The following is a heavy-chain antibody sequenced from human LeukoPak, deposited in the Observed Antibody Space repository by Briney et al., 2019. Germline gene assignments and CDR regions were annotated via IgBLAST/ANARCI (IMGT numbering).Heavy chain of an antibody. CDR1: GFTFSNFG. V-gene: IGHV3-33*05. J-gene: IGHJ6*03. CDR3: ARDRTSFNYMEL. D-gene: IGHD3-3*01. CDR2: ILTDGSRI. Sequence: GTSLRLSCAASGFTFSNFGMHWVRQAPGKGLEWVVFILTDGSRIYYADSVPRRFPISRDNSKNTLNLHINSLRAEDTAVYYCARDRTSFNYMELWGKGTTVTVS.